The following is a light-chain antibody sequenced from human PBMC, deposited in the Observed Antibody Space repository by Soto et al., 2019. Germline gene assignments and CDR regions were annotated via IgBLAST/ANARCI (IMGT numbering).Light chain of an antibody. CDR3: QQYNNWPPLYT. Sequence: IVMTQSPATLSVSPGERVTLSCWASQSVRSNLAWYQQKPGQAPRLLIYGASTRASDIPARFSGSGSGTDFTLTISSLQSEDFAVYYCQQYNNWPPLYTFGQGTKLEVK. J-gene: IGKJ2*01. CDR2: GAS. V-gene: IGKV3-15*01. CDR1: QSVRSN.